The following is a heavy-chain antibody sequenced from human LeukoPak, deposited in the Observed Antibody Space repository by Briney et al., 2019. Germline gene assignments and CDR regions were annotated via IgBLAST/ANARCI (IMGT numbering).Heavy chain of an antibody. J-gene: IGHJ4*02. CDR3: ARGLEVWGSPFDY. D-gene: IGHD3-16*01. CDR1: GGSISSGGYS. V-gene: IGHV4-30-2*01. Sequence: PSQTLSLTCAVSGGSISSGGYSWSWIRQPPGKGLEWIGYIYHSGSTYYNTSLKSRVTISVDRSKNQFSLKLSSVTAADTAVYYCARGLEVWGSPFDYWGQGTLVTVSS. CDR2: IYHSGST.